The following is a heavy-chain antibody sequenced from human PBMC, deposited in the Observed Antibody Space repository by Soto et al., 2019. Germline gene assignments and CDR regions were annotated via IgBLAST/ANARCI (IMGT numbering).Heavy chain of an antibody. CDR1: GFSFSDYF. J-gene: IGHJ5*02. Sequence: QAQLVQSGAEVKKPGASVKVSCKASGFSFSDYFMHWVRQAPRRGLVGMRISNPSGDSRNYAQKFQGSVPIARDTSTRTVYMDLSSLRYEDTAVYYCARDNGQNSGTPAASSWFHPWGQGTPVTVSS. V-gene: IGHV1-46*01. CDR3: ARDNGQNSGTPAASSWFHP. D-gene: IGHD2-15*01. CDR2: SNPSGDSR.